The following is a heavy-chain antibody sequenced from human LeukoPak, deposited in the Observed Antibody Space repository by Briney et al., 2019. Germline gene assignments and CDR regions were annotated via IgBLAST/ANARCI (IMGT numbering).Heavy chain of an antibody. CDR2: ISRLGDAI. V-gene: IGHV3-11*01. CDR3: ARVRRGGDSRYFDY. J-gene: IGHJ4*02. Sequence: GGSLRLSCAASGFTFTDYFMGWIRQAPGKGLDRLSHISRLGDAIEYADSVKGRFIISRDNAKNSLFLQMNFLRAEDTAVYFCARVRRGGDSRYFDYWGQGALVTVSS. CDR1: GFTFTDYF. D-gene: IGHD2-21*02.